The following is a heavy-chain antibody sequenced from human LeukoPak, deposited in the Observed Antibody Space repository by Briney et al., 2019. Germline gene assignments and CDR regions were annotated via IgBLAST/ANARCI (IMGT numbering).Heavy chain of an antibody. CDR2: IYSGGST. CDR3: AREYNYGFARYFDY. V-gene: IGHV3-66*01. J-gene: IGHJ4*02. CDR1: GFTVSSNY. D-gene: IGHD5-18*01. Sequence: PGGSLRLSCTASGFTVSSNYMSWVRQAPGKGLEWVSVIYSGGSTYYADSVKGRFTISRDNSKNTLYLQMNSLRAEDTAVYYCAREYNYGFARYFDYWGQGPLVTVSS.